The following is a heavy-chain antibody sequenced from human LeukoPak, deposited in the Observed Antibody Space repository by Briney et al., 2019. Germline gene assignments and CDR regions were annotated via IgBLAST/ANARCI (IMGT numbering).Heavy chain of an antibody. CDR1: GGSFSGYY. CDR3: ARTQVLRYFDWLPWNYYYGMDV. D-gene: IGHD3-9*01. CDR2: INHSGST. Sequence: PSETLSLTCAVYGGSFSGYYWSWIRQPPRKGLEWIGEINHSGSTNYNPSLKSRVTISVDTSKNQFSLKLSSVTAADTAVYYCARTQVLRYFDWLPWNYYYGMDVWGQGTTVTVSS. J-gene: IGHJ6*02. V-gene: IGHV4-34*01.